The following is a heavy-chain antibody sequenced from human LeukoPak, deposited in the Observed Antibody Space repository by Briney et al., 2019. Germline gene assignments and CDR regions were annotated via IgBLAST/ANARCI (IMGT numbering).Heavy chain of an antibody. CDR1: GFTVSRNY. D-gene: IGHD2-8*01. J-gene: IGHJ5*02. CDR2: INSDASTI. CDR3: ARGDCTIGAVCSSLLDP. Sequence: GGSLRLSCAASGFTVSRNYMSWVRQAPGKGLEWVSRINSDASTINYADSVKGRFTISRDNAKNTLYLQMNNLRAEDTAVYYCARGDCTIGAVCSSLLDPWGRGTLVTVSS. V-gene: IGHV3-74*01.